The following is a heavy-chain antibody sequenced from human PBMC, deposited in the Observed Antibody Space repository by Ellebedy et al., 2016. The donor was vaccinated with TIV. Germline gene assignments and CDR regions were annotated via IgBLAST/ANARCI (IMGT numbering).Heavy chain of an antibody. CDR1: GFTFSSYS. CDR3: ARDRGLLWFGEFTNWFDP. J-gene: IGHJ5*02. D-gene: IGHD3-10*01. V-gene: IGHV3-48*01. CDR2: ISSSSSTI. Sequence: GESLKISXAASGFTFSSYSMNWVRQAPGKGLEWVSYISSSSSTIYYADSVKGRFTISRDNAKNSLYLQMNSLRAEDTAVYYCARDRGLLWFGEFTNWFDPWGQGTLVTVSS.